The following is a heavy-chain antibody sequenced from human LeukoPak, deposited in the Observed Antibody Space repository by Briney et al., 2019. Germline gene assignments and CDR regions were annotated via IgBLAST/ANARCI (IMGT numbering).Heavy chain of an antibody. Sequence: GGSLRLSCAASGFTVSSNYMSWVRQAPGKGLEWVATIRYDGGQTMYLDSVRGRFTISRDNARSSLYLQMNSLRVEDTAVYYCARYNDIAVGDSFDVWGQGTKVTVSS. V-gene: IGHV3-7*01. CDR1: GFTVSSNY. J-gene: IGHJ3*01. CDR3: ARYNDIAVGDSFDV. D-gene: IGHD2-15*01. CDR2: IRYDGGQT.